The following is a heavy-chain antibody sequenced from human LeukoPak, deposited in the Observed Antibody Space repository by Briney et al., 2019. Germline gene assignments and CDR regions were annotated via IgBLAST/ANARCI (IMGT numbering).Heavy chain of an antibody. CDR1: GFTFSSYW. D-gene: IGHD3-10*01. CDR3: ARGPPTMVRGVIIRVYYYYMDV. CDR2: INHSGST. V-gene: IGHV4-34*01. J-gene: IGHJ6*03. Sequence: PGGSLRLSCAASGFTFSSYWMSWIRQPPGKGLEWIGEINHSGSTNYNPSLKSRVTISVDTSKNQFSLKLSSVTAADTAVYYCARGPPTMVRGVIIRVYYYYMDVWGKGTTVTVSS.